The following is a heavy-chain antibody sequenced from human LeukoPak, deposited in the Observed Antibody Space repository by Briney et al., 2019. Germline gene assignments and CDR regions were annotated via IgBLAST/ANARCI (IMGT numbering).Heavy chain of an antibody. J-gene: IGHJ3*02. V-gene: IGHV1-69*04. CDR3: ARARSRITFGGIRHAFDI. D-gene: IGHD3-16*01. CDR1: GGTFSSYA. Sequence: SVKVSCKASGGTFSSYAMNWVRQAPGRGLEWVARIIPLLGIKNHAQKLQGRVTVTADTSTNTAYMELSSLISDDTAVYYCARARSRITFGGIRHAFDIWGQGTLVTVSS. CDR2: IIPLLGIK.